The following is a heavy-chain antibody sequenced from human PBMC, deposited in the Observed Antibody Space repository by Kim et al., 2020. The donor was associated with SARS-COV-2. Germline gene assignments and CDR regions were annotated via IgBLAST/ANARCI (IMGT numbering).Heavy chain of an antibody. D-gene: IGHD3-3*01. CDR1: GYSFTSYW. Sequence: GESLKISCKGSGYSFTSYWISWVRQMPGKGLEWMGRIDPSDSYTNYSPSFQGHVTISADKSISTAYLQWSSLKASDTAMYYCARRRGCSYYDFWSGYCTYGMDVWGQGTTVTVSS. CDR3: ARRRGCSYYDFWSGYCTYGMDV. CDR2: IDPSDSYT. V-gene: IGHV5-10-1*01. J-gene: IGHJ6*02.